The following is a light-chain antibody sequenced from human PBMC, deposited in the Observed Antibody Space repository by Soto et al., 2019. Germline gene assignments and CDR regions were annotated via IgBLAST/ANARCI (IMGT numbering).Light chain of an antibody. CDR1: QSVSSN. V-gene: IGKV3-15*01. CDR2: GAS. J-gene: IGKJ1*01. CDR3: QQYNNWPPWT. Sequence: EIVMTQSPATLSVSPGERATLSCRASQSVSSNLAWYQQKPDQAPRLLIYGASTRATGIPARFSGSGSGTEFTLTISSLHSEDFAVYYCQQYNNWPPWTFGQGTKFEIK.